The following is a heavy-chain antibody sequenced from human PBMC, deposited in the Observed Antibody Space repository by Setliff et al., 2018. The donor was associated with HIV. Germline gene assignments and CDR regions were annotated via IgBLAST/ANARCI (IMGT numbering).Heavy chain of an antibody. Sequence: SETLSLTCTVSGASISKNYWNWIRQSTGKGLEWIGHIYNSVTTNYNPSLKSRVTISVHTSKNQFSLKLPSVTAADTAIYYCARLRAAGTAPHFDMDVWGKGTTVTVSS. J-gene: IGHJ6*03. V-gene: IGHV4-4*09. CDR2: IYNSVTT. D-gene: IGHD6-13*01. CDR3: ARLRAAGTAPHFDMDV. CDR1: GASISKNY.